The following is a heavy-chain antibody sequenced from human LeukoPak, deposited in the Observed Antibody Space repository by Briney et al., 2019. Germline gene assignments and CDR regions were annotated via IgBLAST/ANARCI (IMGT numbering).Heavy chain of an antibody. CDR1: GGTFSSYA. J-gene: IGHJ5*02. CDR2: IIPIFGTA. V-gene: IGHV1-69*05. D-gene: IGHD2-2*01. CDR3: ARDLGSSTTNRWFDP. Sequence: ASVKVSCKASGGTFSSYAISWVRQAPGQGLEWMGGIIPIFGTANYAQKFQGRVTITTDESTSTAYMELSSLRSEDTAVYYCARDLGSSTTNRWFDPWGQGTLVTVSS.